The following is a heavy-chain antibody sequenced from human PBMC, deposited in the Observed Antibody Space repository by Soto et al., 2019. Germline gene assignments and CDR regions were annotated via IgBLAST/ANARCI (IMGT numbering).Heavy chain of an antibody. CDR1: GFTFSNYA. D-gene: IGHD4-4*01. Sequence: EVQLLESGGGLVQPGGSLRVSCAASGFTFSNYAMSWVRQVPGKGLEWVSAISGSGVYTHYADSVKGRFTISRDNSKNTLFLQMKSLRAEDTAVSYCAKGPSSTVTTVLYYSDYWGQGALVTVAS. CDR3: AKGPSSTVTTVLYYSDY. CDR2: ISGSGVYT. J-gene: IGHJ4*02. V-gene: IGHV3-23*01.